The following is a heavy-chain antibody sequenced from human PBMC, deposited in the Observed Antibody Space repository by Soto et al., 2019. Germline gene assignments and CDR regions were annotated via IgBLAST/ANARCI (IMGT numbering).Heavy chain of an antibody. D-gene: IGHD1-20*01. Sequence: SVKVSCKASGFTFTSSAVQWVRQARGQRLEWIGWIVVGSGNTNYAQKFQERVTITRDMSTSTAYMELSSLRSEDTAVYYCAAPYNWNPGGYYYYGMDVWGQGTTVTVSS. CDR1: GFTFTSSA. CDR2: IVVGSGNT. CDR3: AAPYNWNPGGYYYYGMDV. V-gene: IGHV1-58*01. J-gene: IGHJ6*02.